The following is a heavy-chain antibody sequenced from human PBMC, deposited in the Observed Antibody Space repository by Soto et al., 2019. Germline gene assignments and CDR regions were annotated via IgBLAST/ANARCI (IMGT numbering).Heavy chain of an antibody. CDR1: GYGFTSYG. J-gene: IGHJ1*01. CDR3: ARVGCSSISCSAEYFQQ. CDR2: ISGYNGNT. Sequence: XSVKVSCNASGYGFTSYGIIWVRQAPGQGLEWLGWISGYNGNTNYAQKFRGRVTMTTDTSTTTAYLELRSLRSDDTAVYYCARVGCSSISCSAEYFQQWGQGTLVTVSS. D-gene: IGHD2-2*01. V-gene: IGHV1-18*04.